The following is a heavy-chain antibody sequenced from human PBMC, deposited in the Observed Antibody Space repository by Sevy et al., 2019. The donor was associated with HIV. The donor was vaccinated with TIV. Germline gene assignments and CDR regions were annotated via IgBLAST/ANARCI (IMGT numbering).Heavy chain of an antibody. Sequence: GGCLRLSCAASGFTFDDYTMHWVRQVPGKGLEWVSLISWDAKKTDYANSVEGRFTISRDNRKNSLYLQMNSLRSEDTALYFCAKYISGYSGFDHWGQGTTVTVSS. CDR2: ISWDAKKT. J-gene: IGHJ4*02. V-gene: IGHV3-43*01. D-gene: IGHD3-10*01. CDR3: AKYISGYSGFDH. CDR1: GFTFDDYT.